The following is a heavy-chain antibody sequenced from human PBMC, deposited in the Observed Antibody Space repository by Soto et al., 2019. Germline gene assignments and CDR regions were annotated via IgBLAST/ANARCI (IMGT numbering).Heavy chain of an antibody. J-gene: IGHJ6*03. CDR2: IIPILGIA. D-gene: IGHD3-16*02. Sequence: GASVKVSCKASGGTFSSYTISWVRQAPGQGLEWMGRIIPILGIANYAQKFQGRVTMTRDTSTSTVYMELSSLRSEDPAVYYSARDRGGRVSYQYYYCDCMGVWGKGTTVTVSS. V-gene: IGHV1-69*04. CDR1: GGTFSSYT. CDR3: ARDRGGRVSYQYYYCDCMGV.